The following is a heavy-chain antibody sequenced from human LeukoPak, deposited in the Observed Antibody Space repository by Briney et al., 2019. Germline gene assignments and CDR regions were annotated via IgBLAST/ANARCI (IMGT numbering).Heavy chain of an antibody. J-gene: IGHJ4*02. CDR1: GGSISSYY. V-gene: IGHV4-4*07. D-gene: IGHD4-17*01. CDR2: IYTSGST. CDR3: AGGFYDYGDYRGFDY. Sequence: SETLSLTCTVSGGSISSYYWSWIQQPAGKGLEWIGRIYTSGSTNYNPSLKSRVTMSVDTSKNQFSLKLSSVTAADTAVYYCAGGFYDYGDYRGFDYWGQGTLVTVSS.